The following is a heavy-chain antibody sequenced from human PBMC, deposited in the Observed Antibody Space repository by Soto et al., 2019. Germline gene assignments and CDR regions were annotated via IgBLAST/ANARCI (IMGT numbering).Heavy chain of an antibody. CDR3: VRMGFSGGGYLSYYYYGMHI. V-gene: IGHV5-51*01. CDR1: GDSFTDYW. Sequence: LWVWWRVSGDSFTDYWIGRMRQKPGKGLEWMAIVYPDESDTRYSPSFQGQVTISADKSISTAYLQWSSLKASDTAMYYCVRMGFSGGGYLSYYYYGMHIWGQGTTVTVSS. J-gene: IGHJ6*02. D-gene: IGHD5-12*01. CDR2: VYPDESDT.